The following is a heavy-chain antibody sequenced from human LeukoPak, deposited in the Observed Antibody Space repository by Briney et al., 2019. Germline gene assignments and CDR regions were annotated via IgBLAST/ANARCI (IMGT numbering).Heavy chain of an antibody. CDR3: ARDYYDSSGPIDY. CDR2: INPNSGGT. D-gene: IGHD3-22*01. CDR1: GYTFTGYY. Sequence: ASVKVSCKASGYTFTGYYMHWVRQAPGQGLEWMGWINPNSGGTNYAQKFQGRVTMTRDTSISTAYMELSRLRSDDTAVYYCARDYYDSSGPIDYWGRGTLVTVSS. J-gene: IGHJ4*02. V-gene: IGHV1-2*02.